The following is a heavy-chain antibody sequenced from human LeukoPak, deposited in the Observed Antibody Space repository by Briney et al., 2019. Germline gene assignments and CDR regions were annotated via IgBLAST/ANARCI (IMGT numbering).Heavy chain of an antibody. Sequence: GASVKVSSKASGYTFTSYGISWVRQAPGQGLEWMGWISAYNGNTNYAQKLQGRVTMTTDTSTSTAYMELRSLRSDDTAVYYCARDRDQLLLSWFDPWGQGTLVTVSS. J-gene: IGHJ5*02. CDR1: GYTFTSYG. CDR2: ISAYNGNT. CDR3: ARDRDQLLLSWFDP. V-gene: IGHV1-18*01. D-gene: IGHD2-2*01.